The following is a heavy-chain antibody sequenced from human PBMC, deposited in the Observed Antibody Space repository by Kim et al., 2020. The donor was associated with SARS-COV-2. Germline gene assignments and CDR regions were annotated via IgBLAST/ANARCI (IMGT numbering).Heavy chain of an antibody. J-gene: IGHJ4*02. D-gene: IGHD6-6*01. Sequence: SETLSLTCTVSGGSISSYYWSWIRQPPGKGLEWIGYIYYSGSTNYNPSLKSRVTISVDTSKNQFSLKLSSVTAADTAVYYCARARLDLVYYFDYWGQGTLVTVSS. CDR3: ARARLDLVYYFDY. V-gene: IGHV4-59*08. CDR1: GGSISSYY. CDR2: IYYSGST.